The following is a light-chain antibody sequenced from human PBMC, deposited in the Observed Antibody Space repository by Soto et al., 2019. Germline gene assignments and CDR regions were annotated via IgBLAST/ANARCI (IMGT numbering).Light chain of an antibody. Sequence: QSVLTQPPSASGTPGQSVTISCSGSSSNIGSNTVNWYQQLPGTAPKLLIYSNNQRHSGVPDRFSGSKSGTSAYLAISGLQYEDEADYYCAAWDDSLNGRYVFGTGTKVTVL. V-gene: IGLV1-44*01. CDR2: SNN. CDR3: AAWDDSLNGRYV. CDR1: SSNIGSNT. J-gene: IGLJ1*01.